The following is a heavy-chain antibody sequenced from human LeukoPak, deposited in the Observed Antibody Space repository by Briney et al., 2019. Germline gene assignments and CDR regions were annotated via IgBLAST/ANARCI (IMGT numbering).Heavy chain of an antibody. Sequence: ASVKVSCKASGYTFTGYYMHWVRQAPGQGLEWMGWINPNSGGTNYAQKFQGRVTMTRDTSISTAYMELSRLRSDDTAVYYCARELGSSGYYPHGYWGQGTLVTVSS. J-gene: IGHJ4*02. CDR2: INPNSGGT. CDR1: GYTFTGYY. CDR3: ARELGSSGYYPHGY. D-gene: IGHD3-22*01. V-gene: IGHV1-2*02.